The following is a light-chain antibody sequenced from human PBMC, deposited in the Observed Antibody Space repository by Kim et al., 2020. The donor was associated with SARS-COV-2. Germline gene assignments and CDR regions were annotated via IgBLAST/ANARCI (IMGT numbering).Light chain of an antibody. Sequence: EIVMTQSPATLSVSPGERVTLSCRASQSVSITLALYQQKPGQAPRLLIYGASTRATGIPARFSGSGSGTEFTLTISSLQSEDFAVYYCQQYFDWPMYTFGQGTKLEIK. CDR2: GAS. CDR3: QQYFDWPMYT. CDR1: QSVSIT. J-gene: IGKJ2*01. V-gene: IGKV3-15*01.